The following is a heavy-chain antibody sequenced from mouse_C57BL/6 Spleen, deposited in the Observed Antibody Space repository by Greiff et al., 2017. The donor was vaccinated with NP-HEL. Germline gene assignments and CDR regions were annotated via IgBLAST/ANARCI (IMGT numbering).Heavy chain of an antibody. CDR3: TRRGGKDWYFDV. CDR1: GYTFTDYE. V-gene: IGHV1-15*01. CDR2: IDPETGGT. Sequence: VQLVESGAELVRPGASVTLSCKASGYTFTDYEMHWVKQTPVHGLEWIGAIDPETGGTAYNQKFKGKAILTADKSSSTAYMELRSLTSEDSAVDYCTRRGGKDWYFDVWGTGTTVTVST. D-gene: IGHD2-1*01. J-gene: IGHJ1*03.